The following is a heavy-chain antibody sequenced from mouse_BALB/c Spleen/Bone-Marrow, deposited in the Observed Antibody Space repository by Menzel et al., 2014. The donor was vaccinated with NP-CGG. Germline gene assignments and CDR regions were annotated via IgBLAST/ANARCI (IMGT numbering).Heavy chain of an antibody. CDR2: IYPGDGDI. CDR3: VRGGNYQFDY. D-gene: IGHD2-1*01. CDR1: GYAFSSSW. V-gene: IGHV1-82*01. Sequence: VKLQESGPELVKPGASVKISCKASGYAFSSSWMNWVKQRPGQGLEWIGRIYPGDGDINYNGNFKSKATLTADKSSSTAYMQLSGLTSVDSAVYFCVRGGNYQFDYWGQGTTLTVSS. J-gene: IGHJ2*01.